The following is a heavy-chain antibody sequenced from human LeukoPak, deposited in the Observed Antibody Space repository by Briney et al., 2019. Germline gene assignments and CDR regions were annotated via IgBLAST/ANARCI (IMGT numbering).Heavy chain of an antibody. Sequence: HGASVKVSCKTSGDTFSDFYMHWVRQAPGQGLEWMGWINPNSGGTNYAQKFQGRVTMTRDTSISTAYMELSRLRSDDTAVYYCARVPGSIAAAGYWGQGTLVTVSS. V-gene: IGHV1-2*02. CDR1: GDTFSDFY. D-gene: IGHD6-13*01. J-gene: IGHJ4*02. CDR2: INPNSGGT. CDR3: ARVPGSIAAAGY.